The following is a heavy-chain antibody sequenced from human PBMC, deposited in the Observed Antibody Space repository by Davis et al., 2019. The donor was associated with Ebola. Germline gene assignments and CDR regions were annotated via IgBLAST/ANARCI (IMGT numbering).Heavy chain of an antibody. Sequence: ASVKVSCKASGYTFTSYDINWVRQATGQGLEWMGWMNPNSGNTGYAQKFQGRVTMTRNTSINTAYMQLSSLRSEDSAVYYCAREIKRAVQGSFFENWGQGTLVTVSS. CDR1: GYTFTSYD. CDR3: AREIKRAVQGSFFEN. D-gene: IGHD3-16*02. V-gene: IGHV1-8*01. CDR2: MNPNSGNT. J-gene: IGHJ4*02.